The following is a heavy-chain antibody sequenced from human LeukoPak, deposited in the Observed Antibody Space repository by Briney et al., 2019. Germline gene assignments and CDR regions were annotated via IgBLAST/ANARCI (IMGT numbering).Heavy chain of an antibody. CDR1: GYTFTSYD. CDR2: MNPNSGNT. J-gene: IGHJ3*02. Sequence: ASVKVSCXASGYTFTSYDINWVRLATGQGLEWMGWMNPNSGNTGYAQKFQGRVTMTRNTSISTAYMELSSLRSEDTAVYYCTRRVYGGLDAFDIWGQGTMVTVSS. V-gene: IGHV1-8*01. D-gene: IGHD4/OR15-4a*01. CDR3: TRRVYGGLDAFDI.